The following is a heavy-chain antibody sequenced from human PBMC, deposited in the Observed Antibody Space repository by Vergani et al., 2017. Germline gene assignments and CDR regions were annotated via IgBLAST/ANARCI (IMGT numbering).Heavy chain of an antibody. CDR1: GGSISSGAFS. CDR2: IFQSGSP. Sequence: QLQLQESDPGLVKPSQTLSLNCAASGGSISSGAFSWGWIRQPPGRGLQWIGHIFQSGSPDYNASLKSRVNISLDKSKNHFSLSLSSVTAADTAVYFCARDTAVADDVFDLWGQGTLVSVSA. CDR3: ARDTAVADDVFDL. D-gene: IGHD6-19*01. J-gene: IGHJ3*01. V-gene: IGHV4-30-2*01.